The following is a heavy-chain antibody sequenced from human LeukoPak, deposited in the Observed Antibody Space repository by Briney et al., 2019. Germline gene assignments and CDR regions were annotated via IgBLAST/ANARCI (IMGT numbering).Heavy chain of an antibody. D-gene: IGHD3-22*01. V-gene: IGHV1-18*01. J-gene: IGHJ5*02. CDR2: ISAYNGDT. CDR1: GYTFNSYG. CDR3: AREGSLYDSGNYYLSWFDP. Sequence: ASVKVSCKTSGYTFNSYGIAWVRQAPGQGLEWVGWISAYNGDTNYAQNLQHRVTMTTDTSTTTAYMELRSLISDDTAVYYCAREGSLYDSGNYYLSWFDPWGQGTLVTVSS.